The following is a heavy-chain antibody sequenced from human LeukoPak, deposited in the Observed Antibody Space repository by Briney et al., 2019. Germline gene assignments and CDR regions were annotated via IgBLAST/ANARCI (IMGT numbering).Heavy chain of an antibody. V-gene: IGHV3-64D*06. D-gene: IGHD3-22*01. Sequence: GGSLRLSCSASGFTFSRYLMHWVRQAPGKGLEYVSAISTNGGSKYYADSVKGRFTISRDNSKNTLYLQMSSLRTEDTAVYYCVKDANYYDSSGYYDYWGQGTLVTVSS. CDR1: GFTFSRYL. J-gene: IGHJ4*02. CDR2: ISTNGGSK. CDR3: VKDANYYDSSGYYDY.